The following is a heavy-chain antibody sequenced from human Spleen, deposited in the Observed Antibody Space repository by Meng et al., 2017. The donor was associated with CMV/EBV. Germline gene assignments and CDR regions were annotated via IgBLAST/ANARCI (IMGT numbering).Heavy chain of an antibody. CDR3: ARATITRRWGYNSYYFDY. CDR1: RGLNRKLQ. Sequence: AELQGSGPSPVEAFGDPAPHWLFSRGLNRKLQLGLIRRPARKGTEWVGAYLSQWEPQLQPSLKSRVTMSVDTSKNQFSLKLSSVTAADTAVYYCARATITRRWGYNSYYFDYWGQGTLVTVSS. V-gene: IGHV4-4*07. J-gene: IGHJ4*02. D-gene: IGHD5-24*01. CDR2: LSQWEP.